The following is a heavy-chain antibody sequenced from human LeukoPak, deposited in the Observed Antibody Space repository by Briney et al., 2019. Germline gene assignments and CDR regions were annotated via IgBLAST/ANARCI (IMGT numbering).Heavy chain of an antibody. D-gene: IGHD3-16*02. CDR1: GGSISSYY. Sequence: SGTLSLTCTVSGGSISSYYWSWIRQPPGKGLEWIGYIYYSGSTNYNPSLKSRVTISVDTSKNQFSLKLSSVTAADTAVYYCARGGKKSVWGSYRLTYFDYWGQGTLVTVSS. CDR2: IYYSGST. V-gene: IGHV4-59*01. J-gene: IGHJ4*02. CDR3: ARGGKKSVWGSYRLTYFDY.